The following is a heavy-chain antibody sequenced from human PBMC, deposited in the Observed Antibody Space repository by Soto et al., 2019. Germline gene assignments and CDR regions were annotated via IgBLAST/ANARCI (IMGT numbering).Heavy chain of an antibody. CDR3: ARAKLGNNYYYYGMDV. Sequence: QVQLQESGPGLVKPSETLSLTCTVSGGSISSYYWRWIRQPPGKGLEWIGYIYYSGSTNYNPSLKSRVTISVDTSKNHSSLKLSSVTAADTAVYYCARAKLGNNYYYYGMDVWGQGTTVTVSS. J-gene: IGHJ6*02. D-gene: IGHD7-27*01. V-gene: IGHV4-59*08. CDR1: GGSISSYY. CDR2: IYYSGST.